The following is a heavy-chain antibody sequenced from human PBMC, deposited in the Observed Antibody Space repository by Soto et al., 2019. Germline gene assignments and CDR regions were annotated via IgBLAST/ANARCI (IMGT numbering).Heavy chain of an antibody. V-gene: IGHV3-48*01. J-gene: IGHJ4*02. CDR1: GFTFSSYS. CDR3: ARDLGGYYDFWSGYPTAFDY. CDR2: ISSSSSTI. Sequence: GGSLRLSCAASGFTFSSYSMNWVRQAPGKGLEWVSYISSSSSTIYYADSVKGRFTISRDNAKNSLYLQMNSLRAEDTAVYYCARDLGGYYDFWSGYPTAFDYWGQGT. D-gene: IGHD3-3*01.